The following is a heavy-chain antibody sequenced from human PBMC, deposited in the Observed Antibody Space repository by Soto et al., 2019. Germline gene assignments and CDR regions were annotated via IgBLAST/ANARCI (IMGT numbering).Heavy chain of an antibody. V-gene: IGHV4-30-4*01. CDR2: IYYSGST. CDR1: CGSISSGDYY. J-gene: IGHJ5*02. Sequence: SETLSLTCTVSCGSISSGDYYWSWIRQPPGKGLEWIGYIYYSGSTYYNPSLKSRVTISVDTSKNQFSLKLSSVTAADTAVYYCASALRGPEGFDPWGQGTLVTVSS. CDR3: ASALRGPEGFDP.